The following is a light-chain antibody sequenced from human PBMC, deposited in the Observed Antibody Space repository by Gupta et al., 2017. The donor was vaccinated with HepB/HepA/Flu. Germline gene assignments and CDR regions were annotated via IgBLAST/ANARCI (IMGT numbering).Light chain of an antibody. CDR2: NVS. J-gene: IGLJ1*01. CDR1: HSDVGGYNY. Sequence: QSALTQHASVSGSPGQSITISCTGTHSDVGGYNYVSWYQQHPGKAPKLMIYNVSDRPSGVSNRFSGSKSGNTASLTISVLQAEDEADYYCTSYTSSSTYVFGTGTRVTVL. CDR3: TSYTSSSTYV. V-gene: IGLV2-14*03.